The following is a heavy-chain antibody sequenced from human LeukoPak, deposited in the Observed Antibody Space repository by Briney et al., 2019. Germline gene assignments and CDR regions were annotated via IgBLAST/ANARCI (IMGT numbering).Heavy chain of an antibody. CDR3: ARTSEYCSGGSCYSGGFDY. CDR2: TYYRSKWYN. Sequence: SQTPSLTCAISGDSVSSNSAAWNWIRQSPSRGLEWLGRTYYRSKWYNDYAVSVKSRITINPDTSKNQFSLQLNSVTPEDTAVYYCARTSEYCSGGSCYSGGFDYWGQGTLVTVSS. CDR1: GDSVSSNSAA. D-gene: IGHD2-15*01. J-gene: IGHJ4*02. V-gene: IGHV6-1*01.